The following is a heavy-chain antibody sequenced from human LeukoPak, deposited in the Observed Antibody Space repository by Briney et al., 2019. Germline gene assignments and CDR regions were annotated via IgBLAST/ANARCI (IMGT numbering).Heavy chain of an antibody. CDR3: ARVGSGYYFRFDH. D-gene: IGHD3-22*01. V-gene: IGHV3-30*04. CDR1: GFTFSSYA. J-gene: IGHJ4*02. CDR2: ISYDGSNK. Sequence: PGGSLRLSCAASGFTFSSYAMHWVRQAPGKGLEWVAVISYDGSNKYYADSVKGRFTISRDNSKNTLYLQMNSLRAEDTAVYYCARVGSGYYFRFDHWGQGTLVTVSS.